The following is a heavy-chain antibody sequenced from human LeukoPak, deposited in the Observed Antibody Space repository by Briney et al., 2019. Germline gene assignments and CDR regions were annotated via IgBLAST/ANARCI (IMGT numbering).Heavy chain of an antibody. CDR2: ISSSSSYI. D-gene: IGHD2-2*01. J-gene: IGHJ4*02. Sequence: GGSLRLSCAASGFTFSSYSMNWVRQAPGKGLEWVSSISSSSSYIYYADSVKGRFTISRDNAKNSLYLQMNSLRHDDTAVYYCARDTPVPTIIPGVWGQGTLVAVSS. V-gene: IGHV3-21*01. CDR3: ARDTPVPTIIPGV. CDR1: GFTFSSYS.